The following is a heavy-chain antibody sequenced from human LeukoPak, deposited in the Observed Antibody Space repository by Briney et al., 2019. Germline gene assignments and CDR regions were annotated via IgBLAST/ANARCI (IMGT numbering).Heavy chain of an antibody. J-gene: IGHJ4*02. V-gene: IGHV1-8*01. CDR3: ARISGMVRGEDFDY. CDR1: GYTFTSYD. D-gene: IGHD3-10*01. Sequence: ASVKVSCKASGYTFTSYDTNWVRQATGQGLEWMGWMNPNSGNTGYAQKFQGRVTMTRNTSISTAYMELSSLRSEDTAVYYCARISGMVRGEDFDYWGQGTLVTVSS. CDR2: MNPNSGNT.